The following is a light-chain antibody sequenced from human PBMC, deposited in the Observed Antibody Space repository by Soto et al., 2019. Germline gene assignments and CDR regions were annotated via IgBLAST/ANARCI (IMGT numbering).Light chain of an antibody. Sequence: QSVLTQPPSASGTPGQKITISCSGSSSNIGSIPVNWYQQLPGAAPKLLIYGDDQRHSGVPDRFSGSKSGSSASLAISGLQSEDEAEYYCAAWDDSLSGPDVFGTGTKLTVL. CDR2: GDD. J-gene: IGLJ1*01. CDR1: SSNIGSIP. CDR3: AAWDDSLSGPDV. V-gene: IGLV1-44*01.